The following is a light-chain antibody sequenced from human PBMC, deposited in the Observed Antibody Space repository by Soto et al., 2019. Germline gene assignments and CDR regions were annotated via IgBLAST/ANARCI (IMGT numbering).Light chain of an antibody. J-gene: IGKJ2*01. CDR1: RSVSSRY. CDR3: QQFGDSPPAFT. CDR2: AAS. Sequence: ESMLTQSPGTLSLSPGERATLSCRASRSVSSRYISWYQQKPGQAPRLLIYAASIMATGIPDRFSGSGSGTDFTLTISRLEAEDFAVDYCQQFGDSPPAFTFGQGTKLEI. V-gene: IGKV3-20*01.